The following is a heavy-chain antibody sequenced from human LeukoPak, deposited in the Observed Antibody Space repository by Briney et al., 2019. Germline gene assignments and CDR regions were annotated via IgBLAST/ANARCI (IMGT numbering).Heavy chain of an antibody. CDR3: ATRGLGWEYSSSYFDY. Sequence: ASVKVSCKASGYTFTAYYMHWVRQAPGQGLEWMGWINPNSGGTNCAQKFQVRVTMTRDTSISTAYMELTALKSDDTAVYYCATRGLGWEYSSSYFDYWGQGTLVTVSS. V-gene: IGHV1-2*02. CDR2: INPNSGGT. D-gene: IGHD6-13*01. J-gene: IGHJ4*02. CDR1: GYTFTAYY.